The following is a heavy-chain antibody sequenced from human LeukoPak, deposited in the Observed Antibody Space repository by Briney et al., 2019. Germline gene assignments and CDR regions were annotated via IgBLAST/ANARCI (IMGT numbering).Heavy chain of an antibody. D-gene: IGHD1-26*01. Sequence: GGSLRLSCAASGFTLSTYWMSWVRQAPGKGLEWVANIKQDGGEIYYADSVKGRFTISRDNAKNSLYLQMNSLRAEDTAVYYCARDKVVGATIFDYWGQGTLVTVSS. CDR1: GFTLSTYW. J-gene: IGHJ4*02. CDR2: IKQDGGEI. CDR3: ARDKVVGATIFDY. V-gene: IGHV3-7*03.